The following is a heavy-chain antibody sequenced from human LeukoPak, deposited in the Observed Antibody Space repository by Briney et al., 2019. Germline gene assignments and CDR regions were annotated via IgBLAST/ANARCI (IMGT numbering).Heavy chain of an antibody. D-gene: IGHD5-18*01. V-gene: IGHV3-66*01. CDR2: IYSGGST. Sequence: PGGSLRLSCAASGFTFSSNYMSWVRQAPGKGLEWVSVIYSGGSTYYTDYVKGRFTISRDNSKNTLYLQMNSLRAEDTAVYYCARDYSYGFAYFDYWRQGTLVTVSS. CDR1: GFTFSSNY. J-gene: IGHJ4*02. CDR3: ARDYSYGFAYFDY.